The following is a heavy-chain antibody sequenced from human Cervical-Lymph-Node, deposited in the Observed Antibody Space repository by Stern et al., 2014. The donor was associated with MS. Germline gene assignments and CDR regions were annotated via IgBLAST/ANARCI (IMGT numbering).Heavy chain of an antibody. J-gene: IGHJ4*02. CDR2: IIPTFGTS. Sequence: QVQLGQSGAEVKKPGSSVTVSCKASGGTSSSYAINWVRQAPGQGIEWMGGIIPTFGTSNYAQKFQGRVTLTADESTSTAYMELSSLRSDDTAVYYCASRNRGSYSWNFDYWGQGTLVTVSS. CDR1: GGTSSSYA. D-gene: IGHD1-26*01. V-gene: IGHV1-69*01. CDR3: ASRNRGSYSWNFDY.